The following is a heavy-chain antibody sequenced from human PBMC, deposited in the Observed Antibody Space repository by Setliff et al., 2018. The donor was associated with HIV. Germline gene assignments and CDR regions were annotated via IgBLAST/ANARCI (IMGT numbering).Heavy chain of an antibody. Sequence: SETMSLTCTVSGGSISSSGPGYYWGWVRRAPGGGLEWIGSVYYSGSTYYNPSLKNRITISLDTSKNQLSLRLTSMTAADTAVYYCARSQPDTIFGVVIFDYWGQGKMVTVSS. J-gene: IGHJ4*02. CDR3: ARSQPDTIFGVVIFDY. D-gene: IGHD3-3*01. V-gene: IGHV4-39*01. CDR2: VYYSGST. CDR1: GGSISSSGPGYY.